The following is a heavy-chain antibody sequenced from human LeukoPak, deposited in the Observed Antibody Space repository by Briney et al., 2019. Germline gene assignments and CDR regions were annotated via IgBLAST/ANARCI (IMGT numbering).Heavy chain of an antibody. CDR1: GFSFSSYA. CDR2: ISGSGGTT. CDR3: AKGRTVLNDALDV. J-gene: IGHJ3*01. V-gene: IGHV3-23*01. D-gene: IGHD4-11*01. Sequence: GGSLRLSCAASGFSFSSYAISWVRQAPGQGLEWVSVISGSGGTTFYADPVKGRFTISRDNSKNTLYLEMNSLRVEDTAIYYCAKGRTVLNDALDVWGQGTMVTVSS.